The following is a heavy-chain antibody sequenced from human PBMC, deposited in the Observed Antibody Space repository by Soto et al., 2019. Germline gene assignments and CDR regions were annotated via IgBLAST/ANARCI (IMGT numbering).Heavy chain of an antibody. CDR3: ARDRASDTFFPYFYGMDV. V-gene: IGHV3-48*03. CDR2: ISSSAKTI. D-gene: IGHD3-16*01. CDR1: GFAFSSYE. Sequence: EVQLVESGGGLVQPGGSLRLSCAASGFAFSSYEMNWVRQAPGKGLEWVSYISSSAKTIYYADSVKGRFTISRDNAKSYLYLQMNSLRAEDAAVYYCARDRASDTFFPYFYGMDVWGQGTTVTVSS. J-gene: IGHJ6*02.